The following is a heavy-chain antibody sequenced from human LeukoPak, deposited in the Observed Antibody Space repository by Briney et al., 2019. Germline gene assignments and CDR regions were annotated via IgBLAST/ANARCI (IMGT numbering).Heavy chain of an antibody. CDR3: ARESYYDSSGYYRRDFDY. Sequence: PSETLSLTCTVSGGSISSYYWSRIRQPPGKGLEWIGYIYYSGSTNYNPSLKSRVTISVDTSKNQFSLKLSSVTAADTAVYYCARESYYDSSGYYRRDFDYWGQGTLVTVSS. V-gene: IGHV4-59*12. D-gene: IGHD3-22*01. CDR1: GGSISSYY. J-gene: IGHJ4*02. CDR2: IYYSGST.